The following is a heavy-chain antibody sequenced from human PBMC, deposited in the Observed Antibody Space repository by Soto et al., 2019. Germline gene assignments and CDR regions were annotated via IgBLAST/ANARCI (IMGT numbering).Heavy chain of an antibody. CDR1: GYTFTSYA. CDR2: INAGNGNT. D-gene: IGHD6-19*01. Sequence: QVQLVQSGAEVKKPGASVKVSCKASGYTFTSYAMHWVRQAPGQRLEWMGWINAGNGNTKYSQKFQGRVTITRDTSASTAYMELSSLRSADTAVYYCARDPDSSGWRGEWFDPWGQGTLVTVSS. V-gene: IGHV1-3*01. CDR3: ARDPDSSGWRGEWFDP. J-gene: IGHJ5*02.